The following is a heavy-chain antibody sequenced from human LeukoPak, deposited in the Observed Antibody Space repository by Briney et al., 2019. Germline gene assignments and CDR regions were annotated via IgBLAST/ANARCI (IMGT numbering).Heavy chain of an antibody. Sequence: SQTLSLTCAISGDSVSSNSAAWNWIRQYPSRGLEWLGRTYYRSKWYNDYAVSVKSRITINPDTSKNQFSLQLNSVTPEDTTVYYCARAWPLRVYFDYWGQGTLVTVSS. D-gene: IGHD3-10*01. CDR1: GDSVSSNSAA. V-gene: IGHV6-1*01. J-gene: IGHJ4*02. CDR2: TYYRSKWYN. CDR3: ARAWPLRVYFDY.